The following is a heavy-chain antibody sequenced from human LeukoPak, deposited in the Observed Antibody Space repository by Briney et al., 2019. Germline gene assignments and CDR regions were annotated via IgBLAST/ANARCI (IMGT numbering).Heavy chain of an antibody. CDR1: GFTFSSYA. J-gene: IGHJ4*02. Sequence: PGGSLRLSCAASGFTFSSYAMSWVRQAPGKGLEWVSAISGSGGSTYYADSVKGRFTISRDNSKNTLYLQMNSLRAEDTAVYYCAKDKVDIVVVVAATLWQMYYFDYWGQGTLVTVSS. V-gene: IGHV3-23*01. CDR2: ISGSGGST. D-gene: IGHD2-15*01. CDR3: AKDKVDIVVVVAATLWQMYYFDY.